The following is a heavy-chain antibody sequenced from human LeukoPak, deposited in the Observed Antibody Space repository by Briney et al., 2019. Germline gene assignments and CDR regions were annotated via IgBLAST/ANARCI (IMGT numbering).Heavy chain of an antibody. CDR2: INHSGST. D-gene: IGHD3-3*01. V-gene: IGHV4-34*01. J-gene: IGHJ6*02. Sequence: SEILSLTCAVYGGSFSGYYWSWIRQPPGKGLEWIGEINHSGSTNYNPSLKSRVTISVDTSKNQFSLKLSSVTAADTAVYYCARGQYNDFWSGYYKNYYYGMDVWGQGTTVTVSS. CDR3: ARGQYNDFWSGYYKNYYYGMDV. CDR1: GGSFSGYY.